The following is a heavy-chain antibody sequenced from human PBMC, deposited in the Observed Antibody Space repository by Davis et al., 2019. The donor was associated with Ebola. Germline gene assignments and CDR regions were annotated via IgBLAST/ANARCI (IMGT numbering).Heavy chain of an antibody. V-gene: IGHV3-21*01. CDR2: ISSSSSYI. CDR1: GFTFSSYS. CDR3: ASDESTVTTSWFDP. Sequence: GESLKISCAASGFTFSSYSMNWVRQAPGKGLEWVSSISSSSSYIYYADSVKGRFTISRDNAKNSLYLQMNSLRAEDTAVYYCASDESTVTTSWFDPWGQGTLVTVSS. D-gene: IGHD4-11*01. J-gene: IGHJ5*02.